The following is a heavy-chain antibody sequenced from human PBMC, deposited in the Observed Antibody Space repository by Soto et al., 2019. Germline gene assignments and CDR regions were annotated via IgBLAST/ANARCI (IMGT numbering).Heavy chain of an antibody. CDR1: GGSVSGNY. CDR3: ARGHLPGCNTFYYDY. Sequence: QVQLQQWGAGLLKPSETLSLTCTVYGGSVSGNYWSWIRQPPGMGLEWIGEISHSGTTNYNPSLISRVTISVDTSKNQFSRNLSTVTAADTAIYYCARGHLPGCNTFYYDYWGQGTLVTVSS. V-gene: IGHV4-34*01. J-gene: IGHJ4*02. CDR2: ISHSGTT. D-gene: IGHD2-15*01.